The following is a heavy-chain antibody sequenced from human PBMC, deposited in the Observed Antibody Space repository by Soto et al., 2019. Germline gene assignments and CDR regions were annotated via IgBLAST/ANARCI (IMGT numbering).Heavy chain of an antibody. V-gene: IGHV1-2*02. Sequence: ASVKVSCKASGYTFTGHYMHWVRQAPGQGLEWMGWINPNSGGTNYAQKFQGRVTMTRDTSISTAYMELSRLRSDDTAVYYCARDTEILRFLEWFSGMDVWRQGTTVTVSS. CDR3: ARDTEILRFLEWFSGMDV. J-gene: IGHJ6*02. CDR2: INPNSGGT. D-gene: IGHD3-3*01. CDR1: GYTFTGHY.